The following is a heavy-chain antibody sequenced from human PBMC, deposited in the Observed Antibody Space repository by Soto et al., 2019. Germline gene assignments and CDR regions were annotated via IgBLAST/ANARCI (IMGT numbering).Heavy chain of an antibody. Sequence: QVQLVQSGAEVKKPGASVRVSCKASGYTFSNYYIHWVRQAPGQGLEWMGIINPNGGITNYAQKFLHRVTMTRDTSTSTVDMELSSLRSDDTATYYCTREAVSLTASRRWFDTWGQGTRVTVSS. V-gene: IGHV1-46*03. CDR2: INPNGGIT. D-gene: IGHD2-21*02. CDR1: GYTFSNYY. J-gene: IGHJ5*02. CDR3: TREAVSLTASRRWFDT.